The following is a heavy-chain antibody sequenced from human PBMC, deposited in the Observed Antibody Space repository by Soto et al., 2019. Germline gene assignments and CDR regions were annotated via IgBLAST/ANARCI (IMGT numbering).Heavy chain of an antibody. D-gene: IGHD5-18*01. CDR3: AREATAMVSYFDY. Sequence: SETLSLTCTVSGGSSSIGDYYWSWIRQPPGKGLEWIGYIYYSGSTYYNPSLKSRVTISVDTSKNQFSLKLSSVTAADTAVHYCAREATAMVSYFDYWGQGTLVTVS. J-gene: IGHJ4*02. V-gene: IGHV4-30-4*01. CDR2: IYYSGST. CDR1: GGSSSIGDYY.